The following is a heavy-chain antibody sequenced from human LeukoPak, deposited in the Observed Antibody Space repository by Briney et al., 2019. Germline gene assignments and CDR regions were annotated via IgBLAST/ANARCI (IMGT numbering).Heavy chain of an antibody. D-gene: IGHD1-26*01. V-gene: IGHV1-18*01. CDR1: GYIFTNYG. Sequence: ASVKVSCKAFGYIFTNYGINWVRQAPGQGLEWMGWISAYNGNTKYTQKLQDRVTMTTDSSTSTAYMELKTLRSDDTAVYFCARAGYSRFVDDLDYWGQGTLVIVPS. CDR2: ISAYNGNT. CDR3: ARAGYSRFVDDLDY. J-gene: IGHJ4*02.